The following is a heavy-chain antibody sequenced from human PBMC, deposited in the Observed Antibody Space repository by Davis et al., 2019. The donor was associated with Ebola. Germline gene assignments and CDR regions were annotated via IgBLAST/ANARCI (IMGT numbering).Heavy chain of an antibody. CDR3: AKEGNWNYPDGGIDY. J-gene: IGHJ4*02. CDR2: ISYDGSNK. V-gene: IGHV3-30-3*01. Sequence: GGSLRLSCAASGFTFSSYAMHWVRQAPGKGLEWVAVISYDGSNKYYADSVKGRFTISRDNSKNTLYLQMNSLRAEDTAVYYCAKEGNWNYPDGGIDYWGQGTLVTVSA. CDR1: GFTFSSYA. D-gene: IGHD1-7*01.